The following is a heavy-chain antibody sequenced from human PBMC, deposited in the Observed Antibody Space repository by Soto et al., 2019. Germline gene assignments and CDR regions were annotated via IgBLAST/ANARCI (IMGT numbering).Heavy chain of an antibody. J-gene: IGHJ6*02. D-gene: IGHD2-2*01. Sequence: QVQLVQSGAEVKKPGSSVKVSCKASGGTFSSYTISWVRQAPGQGLEWMGRIIPILGIANYAQKFQGRVTITVDKSTSTADMELSSLRSEDTAVYYCARAGGYCSSTSCYGSYYYYGMDVWGQGTTVTVSS. CDR2: IIPILGIA. V-gene: IGHV1-69*02. CDR1: GGTFSSYT. CDR3: ARAGGYCSSTSCYGSYYYYGMDV.